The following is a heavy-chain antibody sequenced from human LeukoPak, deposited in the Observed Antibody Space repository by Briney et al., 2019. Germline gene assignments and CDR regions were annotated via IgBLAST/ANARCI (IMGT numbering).Heavy chain of an antibody. Sequence: PSETLSLTCTVSGGSISSYYWSWIRQPPGKGLEWIGYIYYSGSTNYNPSLKSRVTISVDTSKNQFSLKLSSVTAADTAVYYCARGYSSGWYRYYFDYWGQGTLVTVSS. CDR2: IYYSGST. J-gene: IGHJ4*02. D-gene: IGHD6-19*01. V-gene: IGHV4-59*01. CDR1: GGSISSYY. CDR3: ARGYSSGWYRYYFDY.